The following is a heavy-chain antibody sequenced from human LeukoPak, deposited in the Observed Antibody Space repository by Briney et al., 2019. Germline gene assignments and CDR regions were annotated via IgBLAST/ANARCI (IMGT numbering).Heavy chain of an antibody. CDR3: ARGMGPHYGMDV. CDR1: GGSFSGYY. V-gene: IGHV4-34*01. J-gene: IGHJ6*02. Sequence: PSETLSLTCAVYGGSFSGYYWSWIRQPPGKGLEWIGGINHSGSTNYNPSLKSRVTISVDTSKNQFSLKLSSVTAADTAVYYCARGMGPHYGMDVWGQGTTVTVSS. CDR2: INHSGST.